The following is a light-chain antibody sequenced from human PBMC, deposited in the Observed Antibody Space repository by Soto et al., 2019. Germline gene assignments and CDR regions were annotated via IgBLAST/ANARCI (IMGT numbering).Light chain of an antibody. Sequence: DSQMTQSPSTLSASVGDRVTITCRASQSVTTWLAWYQQKPGKAPKIMISKASNLPSAVPSRFRASGSGTEFTLTISSLQPDEFGTYYCQQYDSYPLTFGGGTQVEIK. CDR1: QSVTTW. CDR2: KAS. V-gene: IGKV1-5*03. J-gene: IGKJ4*01. CDR3: QQYDSYPLT.